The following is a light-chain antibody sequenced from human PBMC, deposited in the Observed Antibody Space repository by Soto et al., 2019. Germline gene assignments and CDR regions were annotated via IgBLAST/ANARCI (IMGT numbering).Light chain of an antibody. CDR2: AAS. J-gene: IGKJ1*01. CDR3: QQTYSTPGWT. Sequence: DIHMTQSPSSLSASVGDRVTITCRASQTITSDLNWYQQKPGKAPKLLIYAASNLQSGVPSRFSGSGSGTDFTFTISSLQPEDFATYYCQQTYSTPGWTFGQGTKVDI. CDR1: QTITSD. V-gene: IGKV1-39*01.